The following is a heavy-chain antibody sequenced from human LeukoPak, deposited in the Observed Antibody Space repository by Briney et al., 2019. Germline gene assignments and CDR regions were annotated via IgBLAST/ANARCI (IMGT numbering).Heavy chain of an antibody. D-gene: IGHD6-19*01. CDR1: GGSINSYY. J-gene: IGHJ4*02. CDR2: IYYSGST. CDR3: ARGMGIAVAGPYFDY. Sequence: SETLSLTCTVSGGSINSYYWSWIRQPPGKGLEWIGYIYYSGSTNYNPSLKSRVTISVDTSKNQFSLKLSSVTAADTAVYYCARGMGIAVAGPYFDYWGQGTLVTVSS. V-gene: IGHV4-59*01.